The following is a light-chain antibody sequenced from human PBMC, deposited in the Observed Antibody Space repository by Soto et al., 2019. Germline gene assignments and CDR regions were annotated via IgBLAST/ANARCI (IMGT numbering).Light chain of an antibody. Sequence: EIVMTQSPATLSVSPGERATLSCRASQSVSSSLAWYQQKPGQAPRLLIYGAATRATGFPARFSGSGSGTEFTLTISSLQSGDFAVYYCQQYNNWPYTFGQGTKVDI. J-gene: IGKJ2*01. CDR2: GAA. V-gene: IGKV3-15*01. CDR1: QSVSSS. CDR3: QQYNNWPYT.